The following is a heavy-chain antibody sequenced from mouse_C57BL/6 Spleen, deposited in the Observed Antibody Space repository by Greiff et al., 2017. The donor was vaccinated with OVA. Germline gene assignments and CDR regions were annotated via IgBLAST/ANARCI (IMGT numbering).Heavy chain of an antibody. CDR1: GYAFSSSW. D-gene: IGHD1-1*01. J-gene: IGHJ4*01. Sequence: VQLQQSGPELVKPGASVKISCKASGYAFSSSWMNWVKQRPGKGLEWIGRIYPGDGDTNYNGKFKGKATLTADKSSSTAYMQLSSLTSEDSAVYFCARSPLTTVEGYAMDYWGQGTSVTVSS. V-gene: IGHV1-82*01. CDR3: ARSPLTTVEGYAMDY. CDR2: IYPGDGDT.